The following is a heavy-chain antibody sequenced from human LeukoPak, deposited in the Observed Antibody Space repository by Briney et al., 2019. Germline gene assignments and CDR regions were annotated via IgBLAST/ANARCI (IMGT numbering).Heavy chain of an antibody. Sequence: PGGSLRLSCAASGFTVSSNYMSWVRQAPGKGLEWVSVIYSGGSTYYADSVKGRFTISRDNSKNTLYLQMNSLRAEGTAVYYCAREASYGSGGYPSLGFDYWGQGTLVTVSS. J-gene: IGHJ4*02. CDR2: IYSGGST. D-gene: IGHD3-10*01. CDR3: AREASYGSGGYPSLGFDY. CDR1: GFTVSSNY. V-gene: IGHV3-53*01.